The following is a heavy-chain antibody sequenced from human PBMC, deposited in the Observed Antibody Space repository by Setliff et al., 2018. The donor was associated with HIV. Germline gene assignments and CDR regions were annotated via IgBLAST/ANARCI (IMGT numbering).Heavy chain of an antibody. CDR3: AKDRDGYKQDAFDI. J-gene: IGHJ3*02. CDR2: IQQGGTET. Sequence: GGSLRLSCAVSGFTFRNYIMTWVRQAPGKGLEWVADIQQGGTETYYADSVKGRFTTSRDNTKNSLYLQMNSLRTEDTALYYCAKDRDGYKQDAFDIWGQGTMVTVSS. CDR1: GFTFRNYI. V-gene: IGHV3-7*03. D-gene: IGHD5-12*01.